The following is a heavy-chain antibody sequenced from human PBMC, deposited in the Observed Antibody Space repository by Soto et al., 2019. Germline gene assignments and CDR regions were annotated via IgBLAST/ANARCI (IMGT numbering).Heavy chain of an antibody. J-gene: IGHJ5*02. V-gene: IGHV3-23*01. CDR2: ISGSGGST. Sequence: GGSLRLSCAASGFTFSSYAMSWVRQAPGKGLEWVSAISGSGGSTYYAESVKGRFTISRDNSKNTLYLQMNSLRAEDTAVYYCAKDSAIVVVPAAIRFDPWGQGTLVTVSS. CDR1: GFTFSSYA. CDR3: AKDSAIVVVPAAIRFDP. D-gene: IGHD2-2*01.